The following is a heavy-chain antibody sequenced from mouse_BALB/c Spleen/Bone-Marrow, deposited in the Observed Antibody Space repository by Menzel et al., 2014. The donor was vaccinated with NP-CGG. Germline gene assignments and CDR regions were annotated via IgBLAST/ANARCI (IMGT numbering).Heavy chain of an antibody. CDR2: IDPANGNT. CDR1: GFNIKDTY. J-gene: IGHJ4*01. V-gene: IGHV14-3*02. D-gene: IGHD1-1*01. CDR3: ARYRYYGSSGWDY. Sequence: VQLQQSGAELVKPGASVKLSCTASGFNIKDTYIRWVKQRPEQGLEWIGRIDPANGNTKYDPKFQGKATITADTSSNTAYLHLSSLTSEDTAVYYCARYRYYGSSGWDYWGQGTSVTVSS.